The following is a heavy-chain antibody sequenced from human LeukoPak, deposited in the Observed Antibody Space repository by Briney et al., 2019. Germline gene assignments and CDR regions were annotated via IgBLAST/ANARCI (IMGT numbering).Heavy chain of an antibody. CDR1: GFTLTGYL. Sequence: GGSLRLSCAASGFTLTGYLVHWVRQAPGKGLEWVAVMSFEGYVYCAESLKDRFTVSRDNSKNMIYLHMNSLRAVDTALYYCVREGEHYYGHSASFDYWGQGTMVTVSS. CDR2: MSFEGYV. V-gene: IGHV3-30*04. D-gene: IGHD3-10*01. J-gene: IGHJ4*02. CDR3: VREGEHYYGHSASFDY.